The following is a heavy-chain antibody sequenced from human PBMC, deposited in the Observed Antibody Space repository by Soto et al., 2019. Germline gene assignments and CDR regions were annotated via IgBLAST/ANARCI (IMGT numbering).Heavy chain of an antibody. CDR1: GYTFTGHY. Sequence: ASVKVSCKASGYTFTGHYIHWVRQAPEQGPEWMGEIGPESGATRYAEKFQGRVTMTLDTSITTVYMELKNLSPDDTAVYYCARDQIAVAGTVSPYGMDVWGQGTTVTVSS. CDR2: IGPESGAT. CDR3: ARDQIAVAGTVSPYGMDV. J-gene: IGHJ6*02. V-gene: IGHV1-2*02. D-gene: IGHD6-19*01.